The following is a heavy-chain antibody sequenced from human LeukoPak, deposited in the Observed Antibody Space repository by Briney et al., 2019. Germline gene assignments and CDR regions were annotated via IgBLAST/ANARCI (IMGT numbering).Heavy chain of an antibody. V-gene: IGHV3-53*01. J-gene: IGHJ4*02. Sequence: GGSLRLSCAASGFTVSNNYMSWVRQAPGKGLEWVSVIHSGGTTNYADSVQGRFTISRDNSKTTVYLHMNSLRAEDTAVYYCARDSDSGYGPFASWGQGTLATVSS. CDR3: ARDSDSGYGPFAS. CDR2: IHSGGTT. D-gene: IGHD5-12*01. CDR1: GFTVSNNY.